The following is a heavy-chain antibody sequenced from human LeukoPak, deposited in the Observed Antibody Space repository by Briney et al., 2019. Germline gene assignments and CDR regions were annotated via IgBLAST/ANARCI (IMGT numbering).Heavy chain of an antibody. CDR1: GGSFSGYY. CDR3: ARETPLIAVAGTFDY. Sequence: PSETLSLTCPFYGGSFSGYYWSWIRQPPGKGLEWIGEINHSGSTNYNPSLKSRVTISVDTSKNQFSLKLSSVTAADTAVYYCARETPLIAVAGTFDYWGQGTLVTVSS. CDR2: INHSGST. V-gene: IGHV4-34*01. D-gene: IGHD6-19*01. J-gene: IGHJ4*02.